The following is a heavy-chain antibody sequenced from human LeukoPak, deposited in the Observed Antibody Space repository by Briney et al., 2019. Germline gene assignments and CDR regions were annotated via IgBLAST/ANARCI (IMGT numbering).Heavy chain of an antibody. CDR1: GYTFTGYY. Sequence: ASVKVSCKASGYTFTGYYMHWVRQAPGQGLEWMGWINPNSGGTNYAQKFQGRVTMTRDTSISTAYMELSRLRSDDTAVYYCAREDYGSGSYRFDYWGQGTLVTVSS. D-gene: IGHD3-10*01. CDR3: AREDYGSGSYRFDY. J-gene: IGHJ4*02. CDR2: INPNSGGT. V-gene: IGHV1-2*02.